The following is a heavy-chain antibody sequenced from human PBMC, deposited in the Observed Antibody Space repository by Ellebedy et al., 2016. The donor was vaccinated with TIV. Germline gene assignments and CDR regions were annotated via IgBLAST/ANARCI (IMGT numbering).Heavy chain of an antibody. Sequence: MPSETLSLTCAVYGGSFSGYYWGWIRQPPWKGLEWIGSIYYSGSTYYNPSLKSRVTISVDTSKNQFSLKLSSVTAADTAVYYCARQGHSSGWYVGEYYFDYWGQGTLVTVSS. CDR1: GGSFSGYY. CDR2: IYYSGST. D-gene: IGHD6-19*01. J-gene: IGHJ4*02. CDR3: ARQGHSSGWYVGEYYFDY. V-gene: IGHV4-39*01.